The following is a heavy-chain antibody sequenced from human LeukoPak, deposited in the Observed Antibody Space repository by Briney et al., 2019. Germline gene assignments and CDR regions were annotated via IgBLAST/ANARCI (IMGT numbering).Heavy chain of an antibody. Sequence: PGGPLRLPCAASGFTFSSYWMPWVRQPPGKGREWCSRMDPDGRPIHYAASVKGRFTIYRDKTKETPYLQMSSLRDEDTAVYYCIRALCGRDEQWGGGTLVSVS. J-gene: IGHJ4*02. V-gene: IGHV3-74*01. CDR3: IRALCGRDEQ. D-gene: IGHD1-1*01. CDR2: MDPDGRPI. CDR1: GFTFSSYW.